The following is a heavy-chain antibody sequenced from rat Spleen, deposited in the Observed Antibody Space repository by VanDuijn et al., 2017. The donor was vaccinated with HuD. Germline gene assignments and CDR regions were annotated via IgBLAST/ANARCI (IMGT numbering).Heavy chain of an antibody. V-gene: IGHV2-6*01. CDR2: ISSGGAT. D-gene: IGHD1-1*01. CDR3: TRDRLQWFDY. Sequence: QVQLKESGPDLVQPSQTLSLTCTVSGFSLTSYNVHWVRQPPGKGLEWIAAISSGGATYYNSALKSRLSISRDTSKSQVFLKMNSLQAEDTAIYHCTRDRLQWFDYWGQGVMVTVSS. J-gene: IGHJ2*01. CDR1: GFSLTSYN.